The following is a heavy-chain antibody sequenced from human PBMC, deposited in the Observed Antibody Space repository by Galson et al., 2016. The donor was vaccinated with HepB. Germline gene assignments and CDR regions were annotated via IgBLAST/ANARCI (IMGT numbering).Heavy chain of an antibody. J-gene: IGHJ4*02. D-gene: IGHD3-22*01. V-gene: IGHV1-3*01. CDR3: AREGDSGYLFDS. CDR2: INARNGKT. CDR1: GYTFTSYS. Sequence: SCKASGYTFTSYSIHWVRQAPGQGLEWMGQINARNGKTKYSQNFQGRVTIIRDTYASTVYVEVSSLRSEDTAVYYCAREGDSGYLFDSWGQGTLVTVSS.